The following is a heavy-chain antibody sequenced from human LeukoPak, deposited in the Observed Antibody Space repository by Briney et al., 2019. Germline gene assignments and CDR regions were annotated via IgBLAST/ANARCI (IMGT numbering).Heavy chain of an antibody. V-gene: IGHV4-34*01. CDR2: INHSGSI. CDR3: ARGGYCGGDCYSYIDY. CDR1: GGSFSGYY. Sequence: SETLSLTCAVYGGSFSGYYWSWIRQPPGKGLEWIGEINHSGSINYNPSLKSRVTISVDTSKNQFSLKLSSVTAADTAVYYCARGGYCGGDCYSYIDYWGQGTLVTVSS. D-gene: IGHD2-21*02. J-gene: IGHJ4*02.